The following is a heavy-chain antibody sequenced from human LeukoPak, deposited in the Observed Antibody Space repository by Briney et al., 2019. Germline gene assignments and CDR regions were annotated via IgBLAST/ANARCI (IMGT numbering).Heavy chain of an antibody. J-gene: IGHJ6*03. CDR1: GYTFTDYY. CDR2: INPNSGGT. V-gene: IGHV1-2*04. D-gene: IGHD3-10*01. CDR3: ARNYGSGSYWYYMDV. Sequence: GATVKISCKASGYTFTDYYMHWVRQAPGQGLEWMGWINPNSGGTNYAQKFQGWVTMTRDTSISTAYMELSRLRSDDTAVYYCARNYGSGSYWYYMDVWGKGTTVTVSS.